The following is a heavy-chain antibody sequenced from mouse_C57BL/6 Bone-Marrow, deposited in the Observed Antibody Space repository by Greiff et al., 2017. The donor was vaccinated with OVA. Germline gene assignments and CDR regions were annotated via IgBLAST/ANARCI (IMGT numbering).Heavy chain of an antibody. CDR1: GFNIKNTY. CDR3: ASGGTTVVAPHWYFDV. Sequence: EVNVVESVAELVRPGASVKLSCTASGFNIKNTYMHWVKQRPEQGLEWIGRIDPANGNTKYAPKFQGKATITADNSSNTAYLQLSSLTSEDTAIYYVASGGTTVVAPHWYFDVWGTGTTVTVSS. CDR2: IDPANGNT. D-gene: IGHD1-1*01. J-gene: IGHJ1*03. V-gene: IGHV14-3*01.